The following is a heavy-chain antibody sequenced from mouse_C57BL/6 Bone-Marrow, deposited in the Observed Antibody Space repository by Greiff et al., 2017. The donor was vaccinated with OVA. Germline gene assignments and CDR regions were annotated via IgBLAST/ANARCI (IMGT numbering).Heavy chain of an antibody. CDR1: GFTFSSYA. CDR2: ISDGGSYT. Sequence: EVMLVESGGGLVKPGGSLKLSCAASGFTFSSYAMSWVRQTPEKRLEWVATISDGGSYTYYPDNVKGRFTISRDNAKNNLYLQMSHLKSEDTAMYYCARERDGYPWFAYWGQGTLVTVSA. CDR3: ARERDGYPWFAY. V-gene: IGHV5-4*01. J-gene: IGHJ3*01. D-gene: IGHD2-3*01.